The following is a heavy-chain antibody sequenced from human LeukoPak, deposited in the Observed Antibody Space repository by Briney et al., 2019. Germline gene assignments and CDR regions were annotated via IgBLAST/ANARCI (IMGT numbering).Heavy chain of an antibody. V-gene: IGHV4-34*01. CDR1: GGSFSGYY. CDR3: ARGEPTNYDFWSGYPGKYYFDY. CDR2: INHSGST. J-gene: IGHJ4*02. D-gene: IGHD3-3*01. Sequence: PSETLSLTCAVYGGSFSGYYWSWIRQPPGKGLEWIGEINHSGSTNYNPSLKSRVTISVDTSKKQFSLKLSSVTAADTAVYYCARGEPTNYDFWSGYPGKYYFDYWGQGTLVTVSS.